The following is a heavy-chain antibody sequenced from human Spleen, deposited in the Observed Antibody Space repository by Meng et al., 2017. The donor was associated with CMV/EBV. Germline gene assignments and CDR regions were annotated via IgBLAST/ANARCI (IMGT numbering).Heavy chain of an antibody. Sequence: GGSLRLSCAASGFTFSSYWMSWVRQAPGKGLEWVANIKQDGSEKYYVDSVKGRFTISRDNAKNSLYLQMNSLRAEDTAVYYCARGGTGTTFILAPHYYFDYWGQGTLVTVSS. J-gene: IGHJ4*02. D-gene: IGHD1-7*01. V-gene: IGHV3-7*01. CDR1: GFTFSSYW. CDR3: ARGGTGTTFILAPHYYFDY. CDR2: IKQDGSEK.